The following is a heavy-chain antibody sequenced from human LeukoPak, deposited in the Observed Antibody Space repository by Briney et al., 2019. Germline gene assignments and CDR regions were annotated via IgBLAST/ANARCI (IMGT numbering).Heavy chain of an antibody. CDR2: IYTSGST. CDR1: GVSISSYY. V-gene: IGHV4-4*07. J-gene: IGHJ3*02. D-gene: IGHD2/OR15-2a*01. Sequence: PSETLSLTCTVSGVSISSYYWSWIRQPAGKGLEWIGRIYTSGSTNYNPSLKSRVTISVDKSKNQFSLKLSPVTAADTAVYYCARSPTFPDAFDIWGQGTMVTVSS. CDR3: ARSPTFPDAFDI.